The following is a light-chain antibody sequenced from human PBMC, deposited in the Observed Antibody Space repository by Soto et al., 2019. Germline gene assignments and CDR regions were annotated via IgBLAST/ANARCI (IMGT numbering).Light chain of an antibody. Sequence: QSVLTQPASVSGSPGQSITISCTGTSSDVGSYNLVSWYQQHPGKAPKLIIYEDSKRPSGVSNRFSGSKSGNTASLTISGLQTEDEADYYCCSYADSSTYVFGTCTKVTVL. CDR1: SSDVGSYNL. J-gene: IGLJ1*01. V-gene: IGLV2-23*01. CDR3: CSYADSSTYV. CDR2: EDS.